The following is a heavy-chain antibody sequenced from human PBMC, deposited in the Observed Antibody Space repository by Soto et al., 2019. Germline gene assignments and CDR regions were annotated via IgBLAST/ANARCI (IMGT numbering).Heavy chain of an antibody. CDR3: ARHKGDILGDYYYGMDV. J-gene: IGHJ6*02. D-gene: IGHD5-12*01. V-gene: IGHV4-39*01. CDR2: IYYSGST. CDR1: GGSISSSSYY. Sequence: SETLSLTCTVSGGSISSSSYYWGWIRQPPGKGLEWIGSIYYSGSTYYNPSLKSRVTISVDTSKNQFSLKLSSVTAADTAVYYCARHKGDILGDYYYGMDVWGQGATVTVSS.